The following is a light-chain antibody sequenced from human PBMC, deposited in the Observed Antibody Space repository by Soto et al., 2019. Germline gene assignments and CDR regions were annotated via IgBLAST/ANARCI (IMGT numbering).Light chain of an antibody. J-gene: IGKJ1*01. CDR1: QSVSSN. CDR3: QQYYNWPRT. CDR2: RAS. V-gene: IGKV3-15*01. Sequence: EIVMTQSPATLSVSPGERATLSCRASQSVSSNLAWYQQKPGQAPRLLIYRASTRATGTPARFSGSGSGTEFTLTISSLQSEDFAVYFCQQYYNWPRTFGQGTKVDIK.